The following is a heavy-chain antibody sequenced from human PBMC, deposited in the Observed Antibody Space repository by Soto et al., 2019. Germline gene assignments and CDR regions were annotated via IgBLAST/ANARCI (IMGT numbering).Heavy chain of an antibody. CDR2: ITGSGDYT. D-gene: IGHD5-12*01. V-gene: IGHV3-21*01. Sequence: PGGSLRLSCAASGVNFSTYRMNWVRQAPGKGLEWVSSITGSGDYTYHADSLKVPFTISRDNAKITLYLQTNSVTVDDTAVYFGARVDGYTHPNDYWGQGTQVTVSS. CDR3: ARVDGYTHPNDY. J-gene: IGHJ4*02. CDR1: GVNFSTYR.